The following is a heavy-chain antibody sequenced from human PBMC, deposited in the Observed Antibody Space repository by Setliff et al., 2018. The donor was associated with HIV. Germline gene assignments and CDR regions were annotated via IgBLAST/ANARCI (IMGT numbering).Heavy chain of an antibody. D-gene: IGHD3-22*01. J-gene: IGHJ6*03. V-gene: IGHV4-61*09. Sequence: SETLSLTCTVSGGSISSGSYYWSWIRQPAGKGLEWIGHIYTSGSTNYNPSLKSRVIISIDTSKNQFSLKLFSVTAADTAVYYCARVVGYYDSSGYPNYYYYYMDVWGKGTTVTVSS. CDR2: IYTSGST. CDR3: ARVVGYYDSSGYPNYYYYYMDV. CDR1: GGSISSGSYY.